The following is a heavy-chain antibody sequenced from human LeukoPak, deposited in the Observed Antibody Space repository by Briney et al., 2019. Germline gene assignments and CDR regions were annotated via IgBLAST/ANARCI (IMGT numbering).Heavy chain of an antibody. V-gene: IGHV1-8*02. J-gene: IGHJ4*02. Sequence: GASVKVSCKASGFTFTTHDMSWVRQATGQGLEWMGWMNPDSGDTAYAQKFQGRVTMTRNISITTAYMELSSLRSEDTAIYYCARGLGDYNTNWFPVSGYWGQGTLVTVSS. CDR3: ARGLGDYNTNWFPVSGY. CDR2: MNPDSGDT. CDR1: GFTFTTHD. D-gene: IGHD1-1*01.